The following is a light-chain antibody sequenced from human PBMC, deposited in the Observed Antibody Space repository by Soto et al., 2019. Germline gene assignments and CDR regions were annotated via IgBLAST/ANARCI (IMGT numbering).Light chain of an antibody. CDR2: EAS. V-gene: IGKV3-11*01. CDR1: QIVRSH. Sequence: EIVLTQSPATLSFSPGERATLSFMGSQIVRSHLVWYQQKPGQAPRLLIYEASNRATGIPARFSGSGSGTDFTLTISSLEPEDFAVYYCQQRSDWPITFGQGTRLEIK. CDR3: QQRSDWPIT. J-gene: IGKJ5*01.